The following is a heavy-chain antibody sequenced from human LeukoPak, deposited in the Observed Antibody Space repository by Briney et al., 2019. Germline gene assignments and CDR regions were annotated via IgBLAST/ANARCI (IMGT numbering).Heavy chain of an antibody. CDR3: ARGPTRYYFDY. CDR1: GGSTTNYY. CDR2: IYYSGNT. J-gene: IGHJ4*02. V-gene: IGHV4-59*01. Sequence: SETLTLTCTVSGGSTTNYYWSWIRQPPGKGLEWIGYIYYSGNTNCNPSLKSRVTISVDTSNNQFSLNLSSVTAADTAVYYCARGPTRYYFDYWGQGTLVTVSS.